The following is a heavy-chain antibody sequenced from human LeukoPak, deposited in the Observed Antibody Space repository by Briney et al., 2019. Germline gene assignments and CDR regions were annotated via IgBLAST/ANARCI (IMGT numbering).Heavy chain of an antibody. V-gene: IGHV4-59*08. D-gene: IGHD2-2*01. CDR1: GGSISSYY. CDR3: ARLDGIVVVPAGGAFDI. CDR2: IYYSGST. Sequence: SETLSLTCTVSGGSISSYYWSWIRQPPGKGLEWIGYIYYSGSTNYNPSLKSRVTISVDTSKNQFSLKLSSVTAADPAVYYCARLDGIVVVPAGGAFDIWGQGTMVTVSS. J-gene: IGHJ3*02.